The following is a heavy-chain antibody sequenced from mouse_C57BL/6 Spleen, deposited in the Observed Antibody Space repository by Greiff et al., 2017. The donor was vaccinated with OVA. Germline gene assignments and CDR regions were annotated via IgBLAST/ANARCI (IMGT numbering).Heavy chain of an antibody. Sequence: EVKLVESGGGLVKPGGSLTLSCAASGFTFSSYAMSWVRQTPEKRLEWVATISDGGSYTYYPAHVKGRFTISRDTAKNNLYLQMSHLKSEDTAMYYCAREKAHATLDYWGQGTTLTVSS. J-gene: IGHJ2*01. V-gene: IGHV5-4*01. CDR3: AREKAHATLDY. D-gene: IGHD3-2*02. CDR2: ISDGGSYT. CDR1: GFTFSSYA.